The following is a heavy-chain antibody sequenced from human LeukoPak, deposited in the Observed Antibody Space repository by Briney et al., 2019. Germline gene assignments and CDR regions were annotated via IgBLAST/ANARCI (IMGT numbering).Heavy chain of an antibody. D-gene: IGHD3-22*01. CDR3: ANFTGGATSGYYED. CDR1: GFSFSRHG. J-gene: IGHJ4*02. V-gene: IGHV3-30*02. Sequence: PGGSLRLSCAASGFSFSRHGMHGVRLAPGKGLEGVAFIVYDGRSATYADSVKGRFTISRDNSNNTVYLQMLRLRAQDTAVYCCANFTGGATSGYYEDWGQGTLVTVSS. CDR2: IVYDGRSA.